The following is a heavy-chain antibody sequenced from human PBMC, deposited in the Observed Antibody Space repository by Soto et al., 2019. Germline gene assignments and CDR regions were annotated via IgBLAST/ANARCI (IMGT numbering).Heavy chain of an antibody. Sequence: PGESLKISCHASYEIFTTNWITWVLHMPGKGLEWVGRIDPSDSYTTYNPSLKGHVILSVDKSVKTAYLQWPSLRASDTAIYFCGRDFGSGHADYWGQGTLVTVSS. J-gene: IGHJ4*02. V-gene: IGHV5-10-1*01. CDR1: YEIFTTNW. CDR3: GRDFGSGHADY. CDR2: IDPSDSYT. D-gene: IGHD1-26*01.